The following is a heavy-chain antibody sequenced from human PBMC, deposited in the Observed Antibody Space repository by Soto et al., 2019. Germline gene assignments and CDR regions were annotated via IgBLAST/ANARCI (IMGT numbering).Heavy chain of an antibody. CDR2: IYYSGST. J-gene: IGHJ4*02. D-gene: IGHD6-19*01. CDR3: ASREVAGLFDN. CDR1: GGSISSYY. Sequence: PSETLSLTCTVSGGSISSYYWSWIRQPPGKGLEWIGYIYYSGSTNYNPSLESRVTISVDKSKNRLSLKLRSVTAADTAVYYCASREVAGLFDNWGQGTLVTVSS. V-gene: IGHV4-59*12.